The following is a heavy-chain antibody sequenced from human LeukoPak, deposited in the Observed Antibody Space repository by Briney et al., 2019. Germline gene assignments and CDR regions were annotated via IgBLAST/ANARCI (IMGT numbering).Heavy chain of an antibody. D-gene: IGHD6-13*01. CDR2: ISAYNDNT. CDR3: ARKEHQLAFYY. Sequence: GASVKVTCKASGYTFTSYGISWVRQAPGQGLEWMGWISAYNDNTHYAQRLQGRATMTTDTSTRTAYMELRSLRSDETAMYYWARKEHQLAFYYWGQGTLVTLSS. V-gene: IGHV1-18*04. CDR1: GYTFTSYG. J-gene: IGHJ4*02.